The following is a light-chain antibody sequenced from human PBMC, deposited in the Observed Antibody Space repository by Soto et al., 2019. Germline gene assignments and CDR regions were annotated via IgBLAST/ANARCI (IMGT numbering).Light chain of an antibody. CDR1: QSVGSRY. CDR2: GTS. CDR3: QQYDSSPRT. Sequence: EIGLTQSPGTLSLSPGERATLSCRASQSVGSRYLAWYQQKPGQAPRLLIYGTSNRATGIPDRFSGSGSGTDFTLTISRLEPEDFAVYYCQQYDSSPRTFSQGTKADIK. J-gene: IGKJ1*01. V-gene: IGKV3-20*01.